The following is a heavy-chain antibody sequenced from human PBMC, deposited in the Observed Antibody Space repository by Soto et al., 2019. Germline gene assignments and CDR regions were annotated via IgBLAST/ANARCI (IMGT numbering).Heavy chain of an antibody. V-gene: IGHV3-48*01. CDR2: IGRSSATI. Sequence: GGSLRLSCAASGFTFSSYSMNWVRQAPWKGLEWVSYIGRSSATIYYADSVKGRFTISRDNAKNSLYLQMNSLRADDTAVYYCARDLTLFDYWGQGTLVTVSS. CDR3: ARDLTLFDY. CDR1: GFTFSSYS. J-gene: IGHJ4*02.